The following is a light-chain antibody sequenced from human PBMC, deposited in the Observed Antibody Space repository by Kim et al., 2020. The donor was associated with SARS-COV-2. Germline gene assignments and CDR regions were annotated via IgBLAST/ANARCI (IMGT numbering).Light chain of an antibody. CDR2: GAS. Sequence: EIVLTQSPATLSLSPGERATLSCRASQSVSSNLAWYQQKPGQAPRLLIYGASTRATGIPARFSGSGSGTEFTLTISSLQSEDFAVYYCQQYNNWPRTFGQGTKLEI. J-gene: IGKJ2*01. V-gene: IGKV3-15*01. CDR3: QQYNNWPRT. CDR1: QSVSSN.